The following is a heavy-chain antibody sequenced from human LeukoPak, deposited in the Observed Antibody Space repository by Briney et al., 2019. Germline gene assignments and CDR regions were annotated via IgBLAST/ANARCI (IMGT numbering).Heavy chain of an antibody. CDR2: INHSGST. V-gene: IGHV4-34*01. J-gene: IGHJ3*02. CDR1: GGSFSGYY. CDR3: ARHPPSSSAFDI. Sequence: SETLSLTCAVYGGSFSGYYWSWIRQPPGKGLEWIGEINHSGSTNYNPSLKSRVTISVDTSKNQFSLKLSSVTAADTAVYYCARHPPSSSAFDIWGQGTMVTVSS.